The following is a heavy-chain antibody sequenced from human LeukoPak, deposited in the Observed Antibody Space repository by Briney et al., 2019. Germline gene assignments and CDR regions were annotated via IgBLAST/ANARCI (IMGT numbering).Heavy chain of an antibody. V-gene: IGHV4-31*03. Sequence: SQTLSLTCTVSGGSITSGGYYCSWIRQHPGEGLEWIAYIYYSGTTYYNPSLKSRVIISVDTSKNQFSLKLSSVTAADTAVYYCARASSTSPGTFGNWGQGTLVTVSS. CDR1: GGSITSGGYY. D-gene: IGHD2-2*01. CDR2: IYYSGTT. J-gene: IGHJ4*02. CDR3: ARASSTSPGTFGN.